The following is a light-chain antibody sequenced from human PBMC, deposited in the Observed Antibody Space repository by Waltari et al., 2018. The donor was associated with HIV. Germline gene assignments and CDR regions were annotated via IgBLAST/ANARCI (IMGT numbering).Light chain of an antibody. CDR2: DVS. J-gene: IGLJ2*01. CDR3: SSYTSSSSVV. CDR1: SSDVGGYNY. V-gene: IGLV2-14*03. Sequence: QSALTQPASVSGSPGPSITISCTGTSSDVGGYNYVSWYQQHPVKAPKLMIYDVSNRPSGVSNRFSGSKSGNTASLTISGLQAEDEADYYCSSYTSSSSVVFGGGTKLTVL.